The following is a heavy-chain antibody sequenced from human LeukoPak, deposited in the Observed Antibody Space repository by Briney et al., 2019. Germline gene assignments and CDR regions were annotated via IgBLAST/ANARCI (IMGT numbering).Heavy chain of an antibody. CDR2: INHSGST. D-gene: IGHD5/OR15-5a*01. Sequence: PSETLSLTCAVYGGSFSGYYWSWIRQPPGKGLEWIGEINHSGSTNYNPSLKSRVTISVDTSKNQFSLKLSSVTAADTAVYYCARGLYDTYYFDYWGQGTLVTVSS. J-gene: IGHJ4*02. CDR3: ARGLYDTYYFDY. CDR1: GGSFSGYY. V-gene: IGHV4-34*01.